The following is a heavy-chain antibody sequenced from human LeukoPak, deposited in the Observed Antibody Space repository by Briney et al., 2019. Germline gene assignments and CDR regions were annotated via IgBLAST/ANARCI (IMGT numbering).Heavy chain of an antibody. CDR1: GFTFSSYA. Sequence: GGSLRLSCAASGFTFSSYAMHWVRQAPGKGLEWVAVISYDGSNKYYADSVKGRFTISRDNSKNTLYLQMNSLRAEDTAVYYCARDNSSSWLEDCFDYWGQGTLVTVSS. V-gene: IGHV3-30*04. CDR2: ISYDGSNK. CDR3: ARDNSSSWLEDCFDY. J-gene: IGHJ4*02. D-gene: IGHD6-13*01.